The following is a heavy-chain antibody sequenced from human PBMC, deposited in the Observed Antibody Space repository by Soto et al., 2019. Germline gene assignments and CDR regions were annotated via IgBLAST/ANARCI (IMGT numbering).Heavy chain of an antibody. CDR2: IWYDGSNK. CDR1: GFTFSSYG. D-gene: IGHD2-2*01. J-gene: IGHJ4*02. V-gene: IGHV3-33*01. CDR3: AREDSILIPAVPDF. Sequence: PRVSLRLSCAASGFTFSSYGMHWVRQAPGKGLEWVAVIWYDGSNKYYVDSVKGRFTISRDNAKNSVSLQMTTLRVEETAVYYCAREDSILIPAVPDFWGQGTLVTVSS.